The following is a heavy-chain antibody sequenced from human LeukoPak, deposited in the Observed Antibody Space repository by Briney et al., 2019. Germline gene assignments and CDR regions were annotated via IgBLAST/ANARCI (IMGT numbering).Heavy chain of an antibody. D-gene: IGHD2-21*02. CDR2: IGTTADNYAT. CDR3: SGVVTTLYY. V-gene: IGHV3-73*01. CDR1: GFTFSGSA. Sequence: GGSLRLSCAASGFTFSGSAIHWVRQASGKGLELVGRIGTTADNYATAYAASVKGRFTISRDDSKNTAYLQMKSLKTEDTAVYYCSGVVTTLYYWGQGTLVTVSS. J-gene: IGHJ4*02.